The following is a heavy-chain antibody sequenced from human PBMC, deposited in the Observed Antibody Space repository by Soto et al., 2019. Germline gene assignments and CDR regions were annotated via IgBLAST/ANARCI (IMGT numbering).Heavy chain of an antibody. D-gene: IGHD3-10*01. CDR1: VFTFSSYA. V-gene: IGHV3-23*01. J-gene: IGHJ6*02. CDR2: ISGSGGST. Sequence: GGSLRLSCAASVFTFSSYAMIWVRQAPGKGLEWVSAISGSGGSTYYADSVKGRFTISRDNSKNSLYLQMTSLRAEDTAVYYCAKVRSQRYYYYGMYVWGQGSTVTVSS. CDR3: AKVRSQRYYYYGMYV.